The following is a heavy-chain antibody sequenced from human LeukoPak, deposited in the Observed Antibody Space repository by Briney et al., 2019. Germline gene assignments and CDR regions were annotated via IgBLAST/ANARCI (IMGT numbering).Heavy chain of an antibody. Sequence: GGSLRLSCAASGLTFSSYAMSWVRQAPGKGLEWVSGIGDTGGATYYADSVKGRFTISRDNSKNTLYLQMNSLRAEDTAIYYCATLIAVAGRRVSDYWGQGTLVTVSS. CDR1: GLTFSSYA. CDR2: IGDTGGAT. J-gene: IGHJ4*02. CDR3: ATLIAVAGRRVSDY. V-gene: IGHV3-23*01. D-gene: IGHD6-19*01.